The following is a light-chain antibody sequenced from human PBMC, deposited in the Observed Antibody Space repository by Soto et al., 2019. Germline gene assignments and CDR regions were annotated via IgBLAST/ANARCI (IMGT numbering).Light chain of an antibody. Sequence: QFALTQPRSVSGSPGQSVTISCTGTSSDVGGYNYVSWYQQHPGKAPKLMIYDVSKRPSGVPDRFSGSKSGNTASLTISGLQAEDEADYYCCSYAGSPFYVFGTGTKVTVL. V-gene: IGLV2-11*01. CDR3: CSYAGSPFYV. CDR2: DVS. CDR1: SSDVGGYNY. J-gene: IGLJ1*01.